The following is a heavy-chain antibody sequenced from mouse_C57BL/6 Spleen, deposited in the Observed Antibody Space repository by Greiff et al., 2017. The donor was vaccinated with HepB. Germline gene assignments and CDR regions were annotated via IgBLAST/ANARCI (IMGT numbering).Heavy chain of an antibody. J-gene: IGHJ2*01. CDR2: IYPGDGDT. CDR3: ARASWDDYFDY. V-gene: IGHV1-82*01. CDR1: GYAFSSSW. Sequence: QVQLQQPGPELVKPGASVKISCKASGYAFSSSWMNWVKQRPGKGLEWIGRIYPGDGDTNYNGKFKGKATLTADKSSSTAYMQLSSLTSEDSAVYFCARASWDDYFDYWGQGTTLTVSS. D-gene: IGHD4-1*01.